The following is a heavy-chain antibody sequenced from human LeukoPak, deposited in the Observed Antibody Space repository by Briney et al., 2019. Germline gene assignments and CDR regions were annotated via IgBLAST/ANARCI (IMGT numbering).Heavy chain of an antibody. V-gene: IGHV3-21*01. CDR1: GFTFSSYS. J-gene: IGHJ5*02. D-gene: IGHD2-2*03. CDR2: ISSSSSYI. CDR3: ARAVGAGYCSSTSCYINWFDP. Sequence: EGSLRLSCAASGFTFSSYSMNWVRQAPGKGLEWVSSISSSSSYIYYADSVKGRFTISRDNAKNSLYLQMNSLRAEDTAVYYCARAVGAGYCSSTSCYINWFDPWGQGTLVTVSS.